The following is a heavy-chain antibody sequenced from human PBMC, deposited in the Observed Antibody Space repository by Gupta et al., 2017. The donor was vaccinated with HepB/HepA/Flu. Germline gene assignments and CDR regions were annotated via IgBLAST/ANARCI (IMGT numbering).Heavy chain of an antibody. CDR3: ARGPPTYYYDSSGDYIGVYFDY. Sequence: QLQLQPCGAALLQPSATLSLTCAVSGGSFSRYYCSWIRQPPGKGLEWIGEINHSGSTNYNPSLKSRVTRSVDTSKNQFSLKLSSVTAADTAVYYCARGPPTYYYDSSGDYIGVYFDYWGQGTLVTVSS. CDR2: INHSGST. D-gene: IGHD3-22*01. V-gene: IGHV4-34*01. CDR1: GGSFSRYY. J-gene: IGHJ4*02.